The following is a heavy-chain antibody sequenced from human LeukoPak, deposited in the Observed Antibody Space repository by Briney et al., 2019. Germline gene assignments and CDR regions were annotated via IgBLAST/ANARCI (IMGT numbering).Heavy chain of an antibody. CDR1: GYTFTSYY. CDR2: INPSGGST. CDR3: ARDRGFGYYGMTS. V-gene: IGHV1-46*01. D-gene: IGHD3-10*01. Sequence: ASVKVSCKASGYTFTSYYMHWVRQAPGQGLEWMGIINPSGGSTSYAQKFQGRVTMTRDTSTSTVYMELSSLRSEDTAVYYCARDRGFGYYGMTSGAKGHGHRLL. J-gene: IGHJ6*04.